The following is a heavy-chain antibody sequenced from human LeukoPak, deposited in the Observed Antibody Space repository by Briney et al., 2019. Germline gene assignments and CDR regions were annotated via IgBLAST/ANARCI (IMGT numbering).Heavy chain of an antibody. V-gene: IGHV4-59*01. CDR3: ARAVTSNNAFDI. J-gene: IGHJ3*02. Sequence: SETLSLTCTVSGGSISSYYWSWIRQPPGKGLEWFGYIYYSGSTDYNPSLKSRVTISVDTPKNQFSLKLSSVTAADTAVYYCARAVTSNNAFDIWGQGTLVTVSS. D-gene: IGHD4-17*01. CDR2: IYYSGST. CDR1: GGSISSYY.